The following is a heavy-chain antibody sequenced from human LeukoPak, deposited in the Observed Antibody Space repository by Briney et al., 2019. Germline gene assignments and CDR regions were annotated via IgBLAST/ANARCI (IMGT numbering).Heavy chain of an antibody. CDR2: INHSGST. J-gene: IGHJ4*02. CDR3: ARGKYYYDSSGYPSY. CDR1: GGSFSGYY. D-gene: IGHD3-22*01. V-gene: IGHV4-34*01. Sequence: SETLSLTCAVYGGSFSGYYWSWIRQPPGKGLEWIGEINHSGSTNYSPSLKSRVTISVDTSKNQFSLKLSSVTAADTAVYYCARGKYYYDSSGYPSYWGQGTLVTVSS.